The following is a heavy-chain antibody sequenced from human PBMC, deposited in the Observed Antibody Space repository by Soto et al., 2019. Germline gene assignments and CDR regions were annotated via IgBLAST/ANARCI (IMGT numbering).Heavy chain of an antibody. Sequence: GSLRLSWAATGFSFSSYGMQWVRQAPGKGLEWVAVISYDGSNKYYADSVKDRFTISRDNSKKTLYLQMNSLRADDTAVYYCVAGQYFFDYCGLGTLVTVSS. CDR2: ISYDGSNK. CDR3: VAGQYFFDY. D-gene: IGHD6-19*01. J-gene: IGHJ4*02. V-gene: IGHV3-30*03. CDR1: GFSFSSYG.